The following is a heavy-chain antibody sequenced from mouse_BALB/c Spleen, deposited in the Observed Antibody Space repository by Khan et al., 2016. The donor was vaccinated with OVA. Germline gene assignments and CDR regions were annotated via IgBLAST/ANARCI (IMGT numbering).Heavy chain of an antibody. CDR3: ARSLGIYAMDY. Sequence: EVELVESGGGLVQPGGSRKLSCAASGFTFSNFGMFWIRQAPEKGLEWVAYISSGSSTIYYADTVKGRFTISRDNPKHTLFLQMTSLRSEDMAMYHCARSLGIYAMDYWGQGTSVTVSS. D-gene: IGHD1-1*02. V-gene: IGHV5-17*02. J-gene: IGHJ4*01. CDR2: ISSGSSTI. CDR1: GFTFSNFG.